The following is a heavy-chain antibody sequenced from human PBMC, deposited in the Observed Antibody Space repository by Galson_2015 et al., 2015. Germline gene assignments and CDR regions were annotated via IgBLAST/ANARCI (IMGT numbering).Heavy chain of an antibody. Sequence: SLRLSCAASGFTFSSYGMHWVRQAPGKGLEWVAVISYDGSNKYYADSVKGRFTISRDNSKNTLYLQMNSLRAEDTAVYCCAKDRIESVEPRYYYYGRDVWGQGTTVTVSS. CDR2: ISYDGSNK. CDR3: AKDRIESVEPRYYYYGRDV. D-gene: IGHD5/OR15-5a*01. CDR1: GFTFSSYG. V-gene: IGHV3-30*18. J-gene: IGHJ6*02.